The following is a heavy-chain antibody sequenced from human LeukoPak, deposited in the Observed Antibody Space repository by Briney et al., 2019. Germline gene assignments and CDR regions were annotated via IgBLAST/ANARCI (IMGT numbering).Heavy chain of an antibody. D-gene: IGHD3-3*01. CDR1: GYTFTSYD. Sequence: ASVKVSCKASGYTFTSYDINWVRQATGQGLEWMGWMNPNSGNTGYAQKFQGRVTMTRNTSISTAYMELSSLRSEDTAVYYCARVERGYDFWSGYYHGGYYYYGMDLWGQGTTVTVSS. CDR3: ARVERGYDFWSGYYHGGYYYYGMDL. CDR2: MNPNSGNT. V-gene: IGHV1-8*01. J-gene: IGHJ6*02.